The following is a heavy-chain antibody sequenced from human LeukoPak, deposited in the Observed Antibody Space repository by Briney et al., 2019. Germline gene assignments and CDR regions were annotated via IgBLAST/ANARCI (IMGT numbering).Heavy chain of an antibody. Sequence: GASVKVSCKASGYTFTSYDINWVRQATGQGLEWMGWMNPNSGNTGYAQKFQGRVTMTRDTSISTAYMELSRLRSDDTAVYYCARDSRVTNGDYWGQGTLVTVSS. V-gene: IGHV1-8*02. CDR1: GYTFTSYD. CDR2: MNPNSGNT. D-gene: IGHD1-26*01. J-gene: IGHJ4*02. CDR3: ARDSRVTNGDY.